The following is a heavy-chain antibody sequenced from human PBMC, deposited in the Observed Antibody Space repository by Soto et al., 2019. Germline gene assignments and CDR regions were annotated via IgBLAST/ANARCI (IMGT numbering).Heavy chain of an antibody. CDR1: GGSISSGDYY. CDR2: IYYSGST. V-gene: IGHV4-30-4*01. D-gene: IGHD3-10*01. Sequence: SETLSLTCTVSGGSISSGDYYWSWIRQPPGKGLEWIGYIYYSGSTDYNPSLKSRVTISVDTSKNQFSLKLSSVTAADTAVYYCASSMVRGEGYWGQGTLVTVYS. J-gene: IGHJ4*02. CDR3: ASSMVRGEGY.